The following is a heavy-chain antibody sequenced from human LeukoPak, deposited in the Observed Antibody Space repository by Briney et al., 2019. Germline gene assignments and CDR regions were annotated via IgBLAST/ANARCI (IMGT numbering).Heavy chain of an antibody. CDR1: GFTFSSYA. CDR3: AKEPRFLEWLPNYFDY. CDR2: ISGSGGST. Sequence: GGSLRLPCAASGFTFSSYAMSWVRQAPGKGLEWVSAISGSGGSTYYADSVKGRFTISRDNSKNTLYLQMNSLRAEDTAVYYCAKEPRFLEWLPNYFDYWGQGTLVTVSS. V-gene: IGHV3-23*01. D-gene: IGHD3-3*01. J-gene: IGHJ4*02.